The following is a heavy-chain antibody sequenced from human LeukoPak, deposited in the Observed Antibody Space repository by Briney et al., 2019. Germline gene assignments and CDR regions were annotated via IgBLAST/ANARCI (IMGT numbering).Heavy chain of an antibody. Sequence: GGSLRLSCAASGFTVSSNYMSWVRQAPGVGLEWVSVIYSGGSTYYADSVKGRFTVSRDNSKNTLYLQMNSLRAEDTAVYYCARDFGGLRYFDYWGQGTLVTVSS. CDR3: ARDFGGLRYFDY. D-gene: IGHD5-12*01. V-gene: IGHV3-66*02. J-gene: IGHJ4*02. CDR1: GFTVSSNY. CDR2: IYSGGST.